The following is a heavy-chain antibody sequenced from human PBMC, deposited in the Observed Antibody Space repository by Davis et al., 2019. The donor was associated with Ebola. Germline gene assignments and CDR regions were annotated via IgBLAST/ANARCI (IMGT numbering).Heavy chain of an antibody. CDR2: IYYTGST. CDR3: ARVTISIFGVYSYYHMVV. CDR1: GASIASDY. Sequence: MPSETLSLTCSVSGASIASDYWTWIRQPPGKGLDWNGYIYYTGSTNYNPSLKSRVTMSVDTSKNQFSLRLSSVTAADTALYYCARVTISIFGVYSYYHMVVWGKGTAVTVSS. V-gene: IGHV4-59*01. D-gene: IGHD3-3*02. J-gene: IGHJ6*03.